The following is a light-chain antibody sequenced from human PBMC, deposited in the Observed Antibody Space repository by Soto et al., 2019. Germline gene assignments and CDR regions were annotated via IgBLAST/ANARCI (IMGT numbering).Light chain of an antibody. CDR1: QSVNRNY. J-gene: IGKJ2*01. CDR2: GAS. CDR3: HQYGLSPRHP. Sequence: EIVLTQSPGTLSLSPDERANISCRASQSVNRNYVPWYQQKPGQAPRLLIYGASSRATGVPNRFSGSGSGTDFTLTISSLEPEDFAVYYCHQYGLSPRHPFGQGTKLEIK. V-gene: IGKV3-20*01.